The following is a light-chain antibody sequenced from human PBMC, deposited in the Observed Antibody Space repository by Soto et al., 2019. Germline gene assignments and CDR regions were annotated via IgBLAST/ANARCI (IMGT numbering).Light chain of an antibody. Sequence: IHMTHSPATLSGSVLDRVTITFLASQTISSWLSCYQQKPGKAPKLLIYKASTLKSGVPSRFSGSGSGTEFTLTISSLQPDDFATYYCQHYNSYSEAFGQGTKVDIK. V-gene: IGKV1-5*03. J-gene: IGKJ1*01. CDR3: QHYNSYSEA. CDR1: QTISSW. CDR2: KAS.